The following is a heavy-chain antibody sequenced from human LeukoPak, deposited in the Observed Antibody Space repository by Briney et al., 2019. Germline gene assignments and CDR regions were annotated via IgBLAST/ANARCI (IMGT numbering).Heavy chain of an antibody. CDR1: GDSISSNNYF. V-gene: IGHV4-39*01. CDR2: IFYRGNT. J-gene: IGHJ4*02. CDR3: ARSYYYDYRQIDY. Sequence: PSETLSLTCTVSGDSISSNNYFWGWIRQPPGKGLEWIGNIFYRGNTYYNPSLKSRVTISVDTSKNQFSLNLYSVTAADTAVFYCARSYYYDYRQIDYWGQGTLVTVSS. D-gene: IGHD3-22*01.